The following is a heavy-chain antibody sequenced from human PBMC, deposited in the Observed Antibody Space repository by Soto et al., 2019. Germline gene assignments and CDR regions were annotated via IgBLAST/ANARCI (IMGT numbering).Heavy chain of an antibody. CDR3: ASLSPLFYGNYAFDY. V-gene: IGHV1-69*02. CDR1: GGTFSSYT. CDR2: IIPILGIA. J-gene: IGHJ4*02. Sequence: ASVKVSCKASGGTFSSYTISWVRQAPGQGLEWMGRIIPILGIANYAQKFQGRVTITGDKSTNTAYMELSSLRSEDTAVYYCASLSPLFYGNYAFDYWGQGTLVTVSS. D-gene: IGHD4-4*01.